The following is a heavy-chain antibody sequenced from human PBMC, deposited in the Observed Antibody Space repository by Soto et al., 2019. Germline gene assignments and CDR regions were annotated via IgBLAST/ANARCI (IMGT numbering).Heavy chain of an antibody. CDR1: GGSISSGGYY. V-gene: IGHV4-31*03. Sequence: PSETLSLTCTVSGGSISSGGYYWSWIRQHPGKGLEWIGYIYYSGSTYYNPSLKSRVTIPVDTSKNQFSLKLSSVTAADTAVYYCAMVCSGGSCYVDYWGQGTLVTVSS. D-gene: IGHD2-15*01. CDR3: AMVCSGGSCYVDY. CDR2: IYYSGST. J-gene: IGHJ4*02.